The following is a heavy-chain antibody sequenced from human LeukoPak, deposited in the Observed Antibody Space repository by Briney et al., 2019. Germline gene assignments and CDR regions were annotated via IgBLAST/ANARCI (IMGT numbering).Heavy chain of an antibody. Sequence: ASVKLSLNASGYTFSTYYLHWLRQAPGQGLEWLGIINPSDGAASYAQKFQGRVTSTPDTSTSTVYMELLSLRSEDTAMYYCARSKTPRSSTIFGVVIKGGVFDPWGQGSLVSVSS. J-gene: IGHJ5*02. CDR1: GYTFSTYY. D-gene: IGHD3-3*01. CDR2: INPSDGAA. CDR3: ARSKTPRSSTIFGVVIKGGVFDP. V-gene: IGHV1-46*01.